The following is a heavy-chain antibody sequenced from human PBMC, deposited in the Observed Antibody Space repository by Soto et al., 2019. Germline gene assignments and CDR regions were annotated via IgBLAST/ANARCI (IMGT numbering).Heavy chain of an antibody. CDR2: ISYDGSNK. J-gene: IGHJ1*01. Sequence: GGSLRLSCAASGFTFSSYGMHWVRQAPGKGLEWVAVISYDGSNKYYADSVKGRFTISRDNSKNTLYLQMNSLRAEDTAVYYCAKDTYSSGWNLQHWGQGTLVTVSS. D-gene: IGHD6-19*01. V-gene: IGHV3-30*18. CDR1: GFTFSSYG. CDR3: AKDTYSSGWNLQH.